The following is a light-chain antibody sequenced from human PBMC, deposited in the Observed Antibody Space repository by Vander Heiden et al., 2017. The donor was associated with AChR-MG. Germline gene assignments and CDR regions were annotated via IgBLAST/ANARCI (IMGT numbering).Light chain of an antibody. CDR1: SSNIGSNT. V-gene: IGLV1-44*01. CDR3: AAWDDSRRGGV. Sequence: QSVLPQPPSASGTPGHRATIPCSGSSSNIGSNTVNWYQQPPGAAPKLLICSNNQRPSGVPDRFSGSRSGTSASLAISGLQSEDEADYYCAAWDDSRRGGVFGGGTKLTVL. CDR2: SNN. J-gene: IGLJ2*01.